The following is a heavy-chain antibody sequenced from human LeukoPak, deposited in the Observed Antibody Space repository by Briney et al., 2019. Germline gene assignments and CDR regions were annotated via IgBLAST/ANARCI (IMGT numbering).Heavy chain of an antibody. V-gene: IGHV4-39*07. CDR3: ARGRTH. Sequence: SETLSLTCAVSGGSISSSSYYWGWIRQPPGKGLEWIGSMSMYYSGSTYYNPSLKSRITISLDTSKNHFSLKLSSVTAADTAVYYCARGRTHWGQGTLVTVSS. CDR1: GGSISSSSYY. CDR2: MSMYYSGST. J-gene: IGHJ4*02.